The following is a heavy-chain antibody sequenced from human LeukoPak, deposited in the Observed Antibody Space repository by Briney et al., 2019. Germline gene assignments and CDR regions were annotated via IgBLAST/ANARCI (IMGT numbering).Heavy chain of an antibody. D-gene: IGHD2-21*01. CDR1: GXTFSSYS. V-gene: IGHV3-21*01. Sequence: KPGGSLRLSCAASGXTFSSYSMNWVRQAPGKGLESVSSISSSSSYIYYADSVKGRFTISRDNAKNSLYLQMNSLRAEDTAVYYCARVIRDSRFPYYFDYWGQGTLVTVSS. CDR3: ARVIRDSRFPYYFDY. J-gene: IGHJ4*02. CDR2: ISSSSSYI.